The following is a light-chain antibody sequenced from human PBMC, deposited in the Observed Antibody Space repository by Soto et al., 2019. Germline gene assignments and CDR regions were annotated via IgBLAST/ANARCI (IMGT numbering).Light chain of an antibody. CDR3: QQYNSYPWT. CDR1: QSISTW. J-gene: IGKJ1*01. Sequence: DIQMTQSPSTLSASVGDRVTTTCRASQSISTWLAWYQQKPGKAPKLMIYDASSLESGVPSRISDSGSGTEFTLTISSLQPDDFATYYCQQYNSYPWTFGQGTKVDIK. V-gene: IGKV1-5*01. CDR2: DAS.